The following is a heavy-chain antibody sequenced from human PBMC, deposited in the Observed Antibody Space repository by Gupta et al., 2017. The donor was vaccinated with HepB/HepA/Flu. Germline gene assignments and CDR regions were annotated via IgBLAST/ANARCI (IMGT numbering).Heavy chain of an antibody. J-gene: IGHJ4*02. CDR3: EWAPGYYFDF. CDR1: GFTFSNYA. V-gene: IGHV3-23*01. D-gene: IGHD1-26*01. CDR2: ITDSGGGT. Sequence: EVVVLESGGGLGQPGGPLRLSCEASGFTFSNYAGGWLRRAPGKGLEWVSSITDSGGGTTYADSVKGRFTISRDNSKNALFLQINGLRAEDTAVYFCEWAPGYYFDFWGQGVLGTVSS.